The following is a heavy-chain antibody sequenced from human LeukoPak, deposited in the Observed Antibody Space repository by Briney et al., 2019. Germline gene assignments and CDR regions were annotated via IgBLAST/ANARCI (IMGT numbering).Heavy chain of an antibody. CDR3: ARAIAAGGTVH. CDR2: ISVYNGNT. D-gene: IGHD6-13*01. J-gene: IGHJ4*02. CDR1: DYTFTSYG. V-gene: IGHV1-18*01. Sequence: ASVNVSCKASDYTFTSYGISWVRQAPGQGLEWMGWISVYNGNTNYAQKLQGRVTMTTDTSTSTAYMELRSLTSDDTAVYYCARAIAAGGTVHWGQGTLVTVSS.